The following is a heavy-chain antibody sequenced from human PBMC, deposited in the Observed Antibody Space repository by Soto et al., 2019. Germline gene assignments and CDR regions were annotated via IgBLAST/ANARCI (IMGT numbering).Heavy chain of an antibody. CDR1: GGSISSSSYY. Sequence: QLQLQESGPGLVKPSETLSLTCTVSGGSISSSSYYWGWIRQPPGKGLEWIGSIYYSGSTYYNPSFKSRVSISVDTSKNQFSLKLSSVTAADTAVYYCARRGYDFWSGYSTFDYWGQGTLVTVSS. CDR3: ARRGYDFWSGYSTFDY. CDR2: IYYSGST. V-gene: IGHV4-39*01. D-gene: IGHD3-3*01. J-gene: IGHJ4*02.